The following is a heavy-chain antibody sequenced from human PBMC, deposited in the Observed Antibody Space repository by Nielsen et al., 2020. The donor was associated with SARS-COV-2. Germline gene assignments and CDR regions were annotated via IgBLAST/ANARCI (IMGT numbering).Heavy chain of an antibody. CDR2: MNPNSGNT. CDR1: GYTFTSYD. D-gene: IGHD2-15*01. J-gene: IGHJ4*02. Sequence: ASVKVSCKASGYTFTSYDINWVRQATGQGLEWMEWMNPNSGNTGYAQKFQGRVTITADESTSTAYMELSSLRSEDTAVYYCAREYCSGGSCRRSAFDYWGQGTLVTVSS. CDR3: AREYCSGGSCRRSAFDY. V-gene: IGHV1-8*01.